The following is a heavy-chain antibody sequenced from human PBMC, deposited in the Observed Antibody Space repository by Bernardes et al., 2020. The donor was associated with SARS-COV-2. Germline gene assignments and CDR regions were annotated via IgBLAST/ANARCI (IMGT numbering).Heavy chain of an antibody. CDR3: ARRFNTNWAQDY. CDR2: IYRGGQT. CDR1: GFTVSTSY. Sequence: GGSLRLSCAASGFTVSTSYMSWVRQAPGKGLEWVSVIYRGGQTYYADPVKGRFTFSRDNSKNSLYLQMNSLRAEDTAVYYCARRFNTNWAQDYWGQGTRVTVSS. D-gene: IGHD1-1*01. J-gene: IGHJ4*02. V-gene: IGHV3-66*04.